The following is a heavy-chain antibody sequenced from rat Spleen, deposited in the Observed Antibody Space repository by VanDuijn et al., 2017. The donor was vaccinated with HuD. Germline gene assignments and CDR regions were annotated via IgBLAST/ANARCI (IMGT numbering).Heavy chain of an antibody. Sequence: EVQLVESGGGLVQPGRSLKLSCAASGFTFSDYNMAWVRQAPKKGLEGVATLSYDGSSTYYRDSVKGRFTISRDNAKSTLYLQMDSLRSEDTATYYCARHNSGYGYFDYWGQGVMVTVSS. CDR2: LSYDGSST. CDR3: ARHNSGYGYFDY. V-gene: IGHV5-7*01. CDR1: GFTFSDYN. J-gene: IGHJ2*01. D-gene: IGHD4-3*01.